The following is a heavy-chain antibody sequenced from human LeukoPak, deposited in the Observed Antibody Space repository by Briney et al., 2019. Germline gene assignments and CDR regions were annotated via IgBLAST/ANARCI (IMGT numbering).Heavy chain of an antibody. D-gene: IGHD3-22*01. Sequence: GGSLRLSCAASGFTFSSYWMSWVRQAPGKGLERVANIKQDGSEKYYVDSVKGRFTISRDNAKNSLYLQMNSLRAEDTAVYYCARKSDYDSSGYYPVYYWGQGTLVTVSS. CDR2: IKQDGSEK. CDR1: GFTFSSYW. J-gene: IGHJ4*02. CDR3: ARKSDYDSSGYYPVYY. V-gene: IGHV3-7*03.